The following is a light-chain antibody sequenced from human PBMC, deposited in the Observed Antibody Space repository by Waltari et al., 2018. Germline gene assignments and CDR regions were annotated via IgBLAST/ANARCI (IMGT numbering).Light chain of an antibody. J-gene: IGKJ1*01. CDR3: QQYGSSPRT. V-gene: IGKV3-20*01. CDR1: RSVNTD. CDR2: GAS. Sequence: SCRASRSVNTDLAWYQQRPGQAPRLLIYGASSRATGIPDRFSGSGSGTDFTLNISRLDPEDFAVYFCQQYGSSPRTFGQGTKVEVK.